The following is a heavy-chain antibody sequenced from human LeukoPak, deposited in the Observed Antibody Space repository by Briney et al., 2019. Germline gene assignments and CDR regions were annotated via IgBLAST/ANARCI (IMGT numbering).Heavy chain of an antibody. CDR1: GYTFTSYG. J-gene: IGHJ4*02. CDR2: ISAYSGNT. V-gene: IGHV1-18*01. Sequence: ASVKVSCKASGYTFTSYGISWVRQAPGQGLEWMGWISAYSGNTNYAQKLQGRVTMTTDTSTSTAYMELRSLRSDDTAVYYCARDRAATARSPFDYWGQGTLVTVSS. D-gene: IGHD2-21*02. CDR3: ARDRAATARSPFDY.